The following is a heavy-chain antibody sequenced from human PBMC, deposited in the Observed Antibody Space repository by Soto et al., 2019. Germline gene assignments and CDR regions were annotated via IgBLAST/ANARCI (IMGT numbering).Heavy chain of an antibody. CDR3: ARVGEGYWSSSSCYSNWFVP. J-gene: IGHJ5*02. V-gene: IGHV4-59*01. D-gene: IGHD2-2*01. Sequence: PSETLSLTCTVSGGSISSYYWSWIRQPPGKGLEWIGYIYYSGSTNYNPSLKSRVTISVDTSKNQFSLKLSSVTAADTAVYYCARVGEGYWSSSSCYSNWFVPLCQGTLVKVFS. CDR2: IYYSGST. CDR1: GGSISSYY.